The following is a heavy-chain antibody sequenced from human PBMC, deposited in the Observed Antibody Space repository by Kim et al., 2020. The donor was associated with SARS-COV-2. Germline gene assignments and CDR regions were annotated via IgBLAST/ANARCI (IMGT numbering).Heavy chain of an antibody. CDR3: ARIVYYDSSGYYQGEDFED. CDR2: IDWDDDK. CDR1: GFSLSTSGMC. J-gene: IGHJ4*02. V-gene: IGHV2-70*11. D-gene: IGHD3-22*01. Sequence: SGPTLVKPTQTLTLTCTFSGFSLSTSGMCVSWIRQPPGKALEWLARIDWDDDKYYSTSLKTRLTISKDTSKNQVVLTMTNMDPVDTATYYCARIVYYDSSGYYQGEDFEDWGQGTLVTVSS.